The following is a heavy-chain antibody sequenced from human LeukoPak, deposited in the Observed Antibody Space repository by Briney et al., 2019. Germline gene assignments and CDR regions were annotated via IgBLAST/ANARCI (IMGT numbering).Heavy chain of an antibody. V-gene: IGHV1-69*04. CDR3: ARDEGDCTNGVCFNWFDP. D-gene: IGHD2-8*01. CDR2: IIPILGIA. J-gene: IGHJ5*02. CDR1: GGTFSSYA. Sequence: GASVKVSCKASGGTFSSYAISWVRQAPGQGLEWMGRIIPILGIANYAQKFQGRVTITADKSTSTAYMELSSLRSEDTAVYYCARDEGDCTNGVCFNWFDPWDQGTLVTVSS.